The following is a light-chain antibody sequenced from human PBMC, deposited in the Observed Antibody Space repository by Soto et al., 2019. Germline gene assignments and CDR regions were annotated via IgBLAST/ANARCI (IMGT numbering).Light chain of an antibody. CDR2: DVS. J-gene: IGLJ1*01. CDR3: SSYTSSSTLV. Sequence: QSVLTQPASVSGSPGQSITISCTGTSSDVGDYNYVSWYQQQPGKAPKVMIYDVSNRPSGVSNRFSGSKSGNTASLTISGLQAGDEADYYCSSYTSSSTLVFGTGTKVTVL. V-gene: IGLV2-14*01. CDR1: SSDVGDYNY.